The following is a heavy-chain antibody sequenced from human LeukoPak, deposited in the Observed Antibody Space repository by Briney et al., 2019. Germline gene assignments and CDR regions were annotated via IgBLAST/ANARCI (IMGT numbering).Heavy chain of an antibody. V-gene: IGHV5-51*01. J-gene: IGHJ6*02. CDR2: IYPGDSDT. CDR3: ARLDVFVDTALYGMDV. D-gene: IGHD5-18*01. CDR1: GYSFTSYW. Sequence: PGESLEISCKGSGYSFTSYWIGWVRQMPGKGLEWMGIIYPGDSDTRYSPSFQGQVTISADKSISTAYLQWSSLKASDTAMYYCARLDVFVDTALYGMDVWGQGTTVTVSS.